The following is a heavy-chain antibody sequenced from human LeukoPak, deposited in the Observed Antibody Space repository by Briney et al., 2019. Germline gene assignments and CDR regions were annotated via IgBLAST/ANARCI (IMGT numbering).Heavy chain of an antibody. D-gene: IGHD6-19*01. Sequence: ASVKVSCKASGGTFSSYAISWVRQAPGQGLEWMGWITAYNGNRHYVQKFQGRVTMTRNTSISTAYMELSSLRSEDTAVYYCAGQGIAVAGTGSFDYWGQGTLVTVSS. CDR3: AGQGIAVAGTGSFDY. CDR1: GGTFSSYA. J-gene: IGHJ4*02. V-gene: IGHV1-8*02. CDR2: ITAYNGNR.